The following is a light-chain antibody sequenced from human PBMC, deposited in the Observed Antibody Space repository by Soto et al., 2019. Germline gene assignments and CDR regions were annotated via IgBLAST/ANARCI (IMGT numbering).Light chain of an antibody. V-gene: IGKV3-20*01. CDR2: GAS. CDR3: QQYDSSPQT. J-gene: IGKJ1*01. Sequence: EIVLTQSPGTLSLSPGERATFSCRASQSVSSSYLAWYQQKPGQAPRLLIYGASSRATGIPDRFSGSGSGTDFTLTISRLEPEDFAVYYCQQYDSSPQTFGQGTKVDIK. CDR1: QSVSSSY.